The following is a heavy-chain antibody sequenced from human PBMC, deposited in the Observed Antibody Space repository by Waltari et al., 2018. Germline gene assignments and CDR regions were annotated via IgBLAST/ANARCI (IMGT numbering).Heavy chain of an antibody. CDR2: INPNSGGT. Sequence: QVQLVQSGAEVKKPGASVKVSCKASGYTFTGYYMHWVRQAPGQGLEWMGWINPNSGGTNYAQKFQGRVTMTRDTSISTAYMELSRLRSDDTAVYYCARDCYTYYYDRNYAFDIWGQGTMVTVSS. CDR1: GYTFTGYY. V-gene: IGHV1-2*02. J-gene: IGHJ3*02. D-gene: IGHD3-22*01. CDR3: ARDCYTYYYDRNYAFDI.